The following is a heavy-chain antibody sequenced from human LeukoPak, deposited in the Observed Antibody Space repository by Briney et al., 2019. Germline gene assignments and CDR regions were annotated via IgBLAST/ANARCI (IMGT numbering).Heavy chain of an antibody. CDR1: GYTFTSYY. CDR2: INPNSGGT. Sequence: ASVKVSCKASGYTFTSYYMHWVRQAPGQGLEWMGIINPNSGGTNYAQKFQGTVTMTRDTSISTAYMELTRLRSDDTAVYYCARERGNYDILTDYYEGNGFDPWGQGTLVTVSS. J-gene: IGHJ5*02. V-gene: IGHV1-2*02. D-gene: IGHD3-9*01. CDR3: ARERGNYDILTDYYEGNGFDP.